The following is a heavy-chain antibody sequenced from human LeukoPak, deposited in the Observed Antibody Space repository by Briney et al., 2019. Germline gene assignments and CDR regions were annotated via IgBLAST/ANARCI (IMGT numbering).Heavy chain of an antibody. Sequence: SETLSLTCAVHGESFSGYYWSWIRQPPGKGLEWIGEINHSGSTNYNPSLKSRVTISVDTSKKHFSLKLTSVTALKLSSVTAADTAVYSCASPVYYYDSSGLGAFDIWGQGTMVTVSS. CDR1: GESFSGYY. CDR2: INHSGST. D-gene: IGHD3-22*01. V-gene: IGHV4-34*01. CDR3: ASPVYYYDSSGLGAFDI. J-gene: IGHJ3*02.